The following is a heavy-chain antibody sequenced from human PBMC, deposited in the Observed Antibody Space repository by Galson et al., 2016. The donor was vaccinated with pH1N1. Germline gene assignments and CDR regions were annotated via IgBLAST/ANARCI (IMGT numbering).Heavy chain of an antibody. Sequence: SVKVSCKASGYTFTSNGISWVRQAPGQGLEWMGWINVDTGNTVHAQKLQDRVTMTTDTSTKTAYMELRSLKSDDTAVYYCARAGNCDGDRCYGNGLNVWGQGTLVTVSS. D-gene: IGHD2-21*01. J-gene: IGHJ4*02. V-gene: IGHV1-18*01. CDR2: INVDTGNT. CDR3: ARAGNCDGDRCYGNGLNV. CDR1: GYTFTSNG.